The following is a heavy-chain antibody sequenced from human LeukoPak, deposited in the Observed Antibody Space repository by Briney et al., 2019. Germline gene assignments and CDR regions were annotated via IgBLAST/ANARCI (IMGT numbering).Heavy chain of an antibody. CDR3: AKGTTVIGYYYTDV. V-gene: IGHV3-23*01. D-gene: IGHD4-17*01. Sequence: GGSLRLSCAASGFTFSSSAMSWVRQAPGKGLEWVSAISGSGTNTYYADSVKGRFTISRDNSKNTLYLQMNSLRAEDTAVYYCAKGTTVIGYYYTDVWGKGTTVTISS. J-gene: IGHJ6*03. CDR2: ISGSGTNT. CDR1: GFTFSSSA.